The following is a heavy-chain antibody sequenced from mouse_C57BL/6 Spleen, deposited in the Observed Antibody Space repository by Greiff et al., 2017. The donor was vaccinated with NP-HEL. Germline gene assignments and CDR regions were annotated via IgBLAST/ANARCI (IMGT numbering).Heavy chain of an antibody. D-gene: IGHD2-10*02. CDR2: ISSGGSYT. V-gene: IGHV5-6*02. CDR3: ARRGGYVYWYFDV. Sequence: EVMLVESGGDLVKPGGSLKLSCAASGFTFSSYGMSWVRQTPDKRLEWVATISSGGSYTYYPDSVKGRFTISRDNAKNTLYLQMSSLKSEDTAMYYCARRGGYVYWYFDVWGTGTTVTVSS. J-gene: IGHJ1*03. CDR1: GFTFSSYG.